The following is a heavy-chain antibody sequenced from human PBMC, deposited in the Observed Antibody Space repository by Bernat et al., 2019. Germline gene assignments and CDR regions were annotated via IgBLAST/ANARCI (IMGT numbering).Heavy chain of an antibody. CDR3: ARSGYYYDSSGYPWDWFDP. Sequence: EVQLVESGGGLVQPGGSLRLSCAASGFTFSSYSMNWVRQAPGKGLEWVSYISSSSSTIYYADSVKGRFTISRDNAKNSLYLQMNSLRAEDTAVYYCARSGYYYDSSGYPWDWFDPWGQGTLVTVSS. CDR1: GFTFSSYS. CDR2: ISSSSSTI. J-gene: IGHJ5*02. V-gene: IGHV3-48*01. D-gene: IGHD3-22*01.